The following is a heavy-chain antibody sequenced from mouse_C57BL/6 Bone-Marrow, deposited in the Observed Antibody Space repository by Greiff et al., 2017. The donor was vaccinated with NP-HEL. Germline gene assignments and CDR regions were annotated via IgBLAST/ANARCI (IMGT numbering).Heavy chain of an antibody. CDR1: GYTFTSYW. Sequence: VQLQQPGAELVKPGASVKLSCKASGYTFTSYWMQWVKQRPGQGLEWIGEIDPSDSYTNYNQKFKGKATMTVDTSSSTAYMQLSSLTSEDSAVYSSARGGYFDVWGKGTTVTVSS. CDR2: IDPSDSYT. CDR3: ARGGYFDV. J-gene: IGHJ1*03. V-gene: IGHV1-50*01.